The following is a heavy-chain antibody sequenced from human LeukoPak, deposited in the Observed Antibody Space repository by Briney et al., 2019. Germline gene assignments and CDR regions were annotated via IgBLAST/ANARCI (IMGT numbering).Heavy chain of an antibody. Sequence: PGGSLRLSCAASGFTFSSYAMSWVRQAPGKGLEWVSAISGTGAVTYYAESVKGRFTISRDNSKNTVYLHMNSLKVEDTAVYYCARGLTTTGFDSWGQGTLVTVSS. CDR2: ISGTGAVT. CDR1: GFTFSSYA. D-gene: IGHD4-17*01. V-gene: IGHV3-23*01. J-gene: IGHJ5*01. CDR3: ARGLTTTGFDS.